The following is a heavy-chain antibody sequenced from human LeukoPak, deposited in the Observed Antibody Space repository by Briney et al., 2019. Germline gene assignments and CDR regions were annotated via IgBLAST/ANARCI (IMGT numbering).Heavy chain of an antibody. J-gene: IGHJ3*02. CDR3: ARVVGDFWSPRGDAFDI. CDR1: SGSISSSSYY. V-gene: IGHV4-39*01. D-gene: IGHD3-3*01. CDR2: IYYSGTT. Sequence: SETLSFTCTVSSGSISSSSYYWRWIRQPPGKGLEWMGSIYYSGTTYYNQSLKTRVTISVDTSNNQFSLKLRSVTPADTAVYYCARVVGDFWSPRGDAFDIWGQGTMVTVSS.